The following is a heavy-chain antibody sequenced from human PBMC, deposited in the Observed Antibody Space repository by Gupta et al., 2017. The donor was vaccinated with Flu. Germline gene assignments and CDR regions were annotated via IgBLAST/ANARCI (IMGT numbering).Heavy chain of an antibody. J-gene: IGHJ4*02. CDR3: TMNGYSFGYRLWLDS. CDR2: IKSKTDGGTT. Sequence: EVQLVESGGGLVKPGGSLRLSCAASGFTFSNAWMSWVRQAPGKGLEWVGRIKSKTDGGTTDYAAPVKGRFIISRDDSKNTLYLQMNSLKTEDTAVYYCTMNGYSFGYRLWLDSWGQGTLVTVSS. CDR1: GFTFSNAW. V-gene: IGHV3-15*01. D-gene: IGHD5-18*01.